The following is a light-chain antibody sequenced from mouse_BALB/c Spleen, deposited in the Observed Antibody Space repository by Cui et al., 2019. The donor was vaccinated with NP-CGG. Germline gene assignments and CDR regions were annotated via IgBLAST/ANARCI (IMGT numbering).Light chain of an antibody. V-gene: IGKV4-57*01. CDR1: SSVSY. CDR3: QQRSSYPFT. Sequence: QIVLTQSPAIMSASPGEKVTIACSATSSVSYMHWFQQKPGTSPKLWIYSTSNLASGVSGSGSGTSLTISRMEAEDAATYYCQQRSSYPFTFGSGIKLEIK. CDR2: STS. J-gene: IGKJ4*01.